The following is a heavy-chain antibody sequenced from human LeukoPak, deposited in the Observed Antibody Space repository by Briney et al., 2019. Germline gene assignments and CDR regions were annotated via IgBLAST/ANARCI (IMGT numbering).Heavy chain of an antibody. CDR1: GYTFTSYG. Sequence: ASVEVSCEASGYTFTSYGISWVRQAPGQGLEWMGWISAYNGNTNYAQKLQGRVTMTTDTSTSTAYMELRSLRSGDTAVYYCARDLGVRGSDYWGQGTLVTVSS. CDR2: ISAYNGNT. J-gene: IGHJ4*02. CDR3: ARDLGVRGSDY. V-gene: IGHV1-18*01. D-gene: IGHD2-8*01.